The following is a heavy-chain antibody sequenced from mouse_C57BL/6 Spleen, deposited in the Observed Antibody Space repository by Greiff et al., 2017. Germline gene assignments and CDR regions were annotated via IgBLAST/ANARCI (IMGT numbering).Heavy chain of an antibody. CDR2: INPNNGGT. CDR3: APYYYGSSYLFAY. CDR1: GYTFTDYY. J-gene: IGHJ3*01. V-gene: IGHV1-26*01. D-gene: IGHD1-1*01. Sequence: EVQLQQSGPELVKPGASVKISCKASGYTFTDYYMNWVKQSHGKSLEWIGDINPNNGGTSYNQKFKGKATLTVDKSSSTAYMELRSLTSEDSAVYYCAPYYYGSSYLFAYWGQGTLVTVSA.